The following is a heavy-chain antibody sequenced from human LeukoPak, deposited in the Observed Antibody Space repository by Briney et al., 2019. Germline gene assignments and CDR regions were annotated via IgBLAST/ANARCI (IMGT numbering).Heavy chain of an antibody. CDR2: ISTSSSYI. J-gene: IGHJ4*02. Sequence: GGSLRLSCAASGFIFSTYSMNWVRQAPGKGLEWVSSISTSSSYIYYADSVKGRFTISRDNAKNSLFLQMNSLRAEDTAVYYCARGGEMATQLFFYLDYWGQGTLVTVSS. CDR1: GFIFSTYS. V-gene: IGHV3-21*01. CDR3: ARGGEMATQLFFYLDY. D-gene: IGHD5-24*01.